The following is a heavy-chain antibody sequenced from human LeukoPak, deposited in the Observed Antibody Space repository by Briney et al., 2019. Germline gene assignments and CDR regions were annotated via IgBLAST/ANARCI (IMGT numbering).Heavy chain of an antibody. Sequence: GGSLRLSCTVSGFTVSSDSMSWVRQAPGKGLEWVSFIYSGGSTHYSDSVKGRFTISRDNSKNTLYLQMNSPRAEDTAVYYCARRAGAYSHPYDYWGQGTLVTVSS. CDR1: GFTVSSDS. J-gene: IGHJ4*02. CDR2: IYSGGST. D-gene: IGHD4/OR15-4a*01. V-gene: IGHV3-53*01. CDR3: ARRAGAYSHPYDY.